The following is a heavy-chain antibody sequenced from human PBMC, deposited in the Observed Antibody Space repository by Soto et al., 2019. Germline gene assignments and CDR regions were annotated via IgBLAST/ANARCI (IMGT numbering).Heavy chain of an antibody. J-gene: IGHJ4*02. V-gene: IGHV1-3*01. D-gene: IGHD6-19*01. Sequence: ASVKVSCTASGYTFTSYARHWVRQAPGQRLEWMGWINAGNGNTKYSQKFQGRVTITTDTSASTAYMELSSLRSEDTAVYYCARDGAVAGDSNFDYWGQGTLVTVSS. CDR1: GYTFTSYA. CDR2: INAGNGNT. CDR3: ARDGAVAGDSNFDY.